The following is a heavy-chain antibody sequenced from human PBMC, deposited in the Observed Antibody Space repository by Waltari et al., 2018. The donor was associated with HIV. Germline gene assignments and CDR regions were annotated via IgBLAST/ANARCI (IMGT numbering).Heavy chain of an antibody. CDR1: GGSISSISYY. D-gene: IGHD3-22*01. Sequence: QLQLQESGTGLVKLSETLSLTCTVSGGSISSISYYWGWIRQPPGKGREWIGSIYYSGSTYYNPSLKSRVTISVDTSKNQFSLKLSSVTAADTAVYYCARHSLTYYYDSSGYSVAFDYWGQGTLVTVSS. CDR2: IYYSGST. J-gene: IGHJ4*02. CDR3: ARHSLTYYYDSSGYSVAFDY. V-gene: IGHV4-39*01.